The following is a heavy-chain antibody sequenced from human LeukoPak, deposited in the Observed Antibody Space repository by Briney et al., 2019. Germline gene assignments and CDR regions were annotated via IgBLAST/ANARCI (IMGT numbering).Heavy chain of an antibody. D-gene: IGHD2-2*01. CDR2: ISAYNGNT. CDR1: GYTFTSYG. V-gene: IGHV1-18*01. Sequence: ASVKVSCKASGYTFTSYGISWVRQAPGQGLEWMGWISAYNGNTNYAQKLQGRVIMTTDRSTSTAYMELRSLRSDDTAVYYCAREVVPAAPHWFDPWGQGTLVTVSS. J-gene: IGHJ5*02. CDR3: AREVVPAAPHWFDP.